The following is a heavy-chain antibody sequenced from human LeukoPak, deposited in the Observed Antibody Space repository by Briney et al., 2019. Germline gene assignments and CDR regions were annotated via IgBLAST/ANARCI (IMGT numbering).Heavy chain of an antibody. V-gene: IGHV4-39*01. CDR1: GGSISSSSYY. Sequence: SETLSLTCTVSGGSISSSSYYWGWIRQPPGKGLEWIGNIYYSGTTYYNPSLKSRVTISVDTSKNQFSLKLSSVTAADTAVYYCARLGMFDYWCQGTLVTVSS. J-gene: IGHJ4*02. D-gene: IGHD7-27*01. CDR2: IYYSGTT. CDR3: ARLGMFDY.